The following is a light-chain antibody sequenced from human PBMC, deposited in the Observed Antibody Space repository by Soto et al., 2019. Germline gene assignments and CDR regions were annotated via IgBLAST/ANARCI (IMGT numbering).Light chain of an antibody. CDR2: AAS. V-gene: IGKV1-12*01. Sequence: DIQMTQSTYAVSASGGARVTITCRASQGISSWLAWYQQKPGKAPKLLIYAASSLQCGVPSRFSGSVSGTDFTLTISSLQPEDFATYYCQQANSFPYTFGQGTKLEIK. CDR1: QGISSW. CDR3: QQANSFPYT. J-gene: IGKJ2*01.